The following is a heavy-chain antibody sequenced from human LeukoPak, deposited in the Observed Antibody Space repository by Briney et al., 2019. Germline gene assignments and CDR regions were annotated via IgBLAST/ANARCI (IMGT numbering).Heavy chain of an antibody. CDR2: IYYNGIT. CDR3: ARGGGGLWFGDYYYMDV. CDR1: GASISSSDRY. V-gene: IGHV4-39*07. J-gene: IGHJ6*03. D-gene: IGHD3-10*01. Sequence: SETLSLTCTVSGASISSSDRYWGWIRQPPGKGLEWIGSIYYNGITYRNPSLKSRVTISVDTSKNQFSLKLSSVTAADTAVYYCARGGGGLWFGDYYYMDVWGKGTTVTVSS.